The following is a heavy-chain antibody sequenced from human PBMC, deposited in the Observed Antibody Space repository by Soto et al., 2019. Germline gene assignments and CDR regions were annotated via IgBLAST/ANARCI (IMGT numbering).Heavy chain of an antibody. Sequence: SETLSLTCTVSGGSISSGGYYWSWVRQHPGKGLEWIGYIYYSGSTYYNPSLKSRVTISVDTSKNQFSLKLSSVTAADTAVYYCARVDDYYDSSGPDAFDIWGQGTMVTVSS. CDR1: GGSISSGGYY. CDR2: IYYSGST. CDR3: ARVDDYYDSSGPDAFDI. J-gene: IGHJ3*02. V-gene: IGHV4-31*03. D-gene: IGHD3-22*01.